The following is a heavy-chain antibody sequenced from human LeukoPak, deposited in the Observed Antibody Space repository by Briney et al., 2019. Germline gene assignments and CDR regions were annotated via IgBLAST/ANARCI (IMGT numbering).Heavy chain of an antibody. V-gene: IGHV4-39*01. CDR3: ARFFYYDASRPPF. D-gene: IGHD3-16*01. CDR1: GGSFSTSNYY. CDR2: IYYSGRT. J-gene: IGHJ4*02. Sequence: SETLSLTCAVSGGSFSTSNYYWGWIRPSPGKGLEWIVKIYYSGRTYYNPYLKSRVSLSIDTSMNQFSLKVNSRSFADTAVFCYARFFYYDASRPPFWAKGTLVAVSS.